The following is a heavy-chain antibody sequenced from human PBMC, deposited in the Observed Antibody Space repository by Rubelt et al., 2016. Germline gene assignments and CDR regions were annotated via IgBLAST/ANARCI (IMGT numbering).Heavy chain of an antibody. D-gene: IGHD2-2*01. CDR1: GGSISRSSYY. Sequence: QLQPQESGPGLVKPSETLPLTCTVSGGSISRSSYYWGWIRQPPGKGLEWIGSIYYSGRIYHNPSLKSRVTMSVDRSKNRFSLQLTSGTAADTAIDYCARVHSSSDDYHYYMDVWGKGTTVTVSS. J-gene: IGHJ6*03. V-gene: IGHV4-39*07. CDR3: ARVHSSSDDYHYYMDV. CDR2: IYYSGRI.